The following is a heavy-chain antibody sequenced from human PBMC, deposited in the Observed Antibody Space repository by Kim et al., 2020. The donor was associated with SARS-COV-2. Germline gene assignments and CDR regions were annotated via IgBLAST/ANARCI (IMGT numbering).Heavy chain of an antibody. CDR3: ARDSSGSYYNAPDY. CDR2: INAGNGNT. D-gene: IGHD3-10*01. V-gene: IGHV1-3*01. Sequence: ASVKVSCKASGYTFTSYAMHWVRQAPGQRLEWMGWINAGNGNTKYSQKFQGRVTITRDTSASTAYMELSSLRSEDTAVYYCARDSSGSYYNAPDYWGQGTLVTVSS. CDR1: GYTFTSYA. J-gene: IGHJ4*02.